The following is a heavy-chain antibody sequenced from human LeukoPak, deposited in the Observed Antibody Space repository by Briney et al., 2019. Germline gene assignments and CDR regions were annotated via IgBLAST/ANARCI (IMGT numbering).Heavy chain of an antibody. J-gene: IGHJ4*02. Sequence: SVKLSCKASGGTFSSYAISWMRQAPGQGLEWMGGIIPIFGTANYAQKLQGRVTITADESTSTAYMELSSLRSEDTAVYYCARDLITMVRGVTRTVYYFDYWGQGTLVTVSP. CDR3: ARDLITMVRGVTRTVYYFDY. D-gene: IGHD3-10*01. CDR2: IIPIFGTA. V-gene: IGHV1-69*01. CDR1: GGTFSSYA.